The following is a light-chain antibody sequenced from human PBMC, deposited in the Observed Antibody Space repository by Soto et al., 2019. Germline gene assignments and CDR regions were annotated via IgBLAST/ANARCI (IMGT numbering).Light chain of an antibody. CDR3: QQTYSALYT. J-gene: IGKJ2*01. V-gene: IGKV1-39*01. CDR1: RSIDTF. Sequence: DIQMTQSPSSLTASVGDRVTLSCRASRSIDTFVNWYQQRPGKAPKLLISSASILQSGVPSRFSGSGSGTDXTXTXNSXXXXDFATYYCQQTYSALYTFGQGTDLEIK. CDR2: SAS.